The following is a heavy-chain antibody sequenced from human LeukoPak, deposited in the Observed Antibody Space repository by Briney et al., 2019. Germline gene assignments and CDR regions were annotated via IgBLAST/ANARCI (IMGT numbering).Heavy chain of an antibody. D-gene: IGHD6-13*01. V-gene: IGHV3-74*01. J-gene: IGHJ4*02. CDR3: ARYSSSWHAVDY. Sequence: GGSLRLSCAASGFTFRSYWMHWVRRAPGKGLVWVSRINGDGSSTSYADSVKGRFTISRDNAKNTLYLQMNSLRAEETAVYYCARYSSSWHAVDYWGQGTLVTVSS. CDR1: GFTFRSYW. CDR2: INGDGSST.